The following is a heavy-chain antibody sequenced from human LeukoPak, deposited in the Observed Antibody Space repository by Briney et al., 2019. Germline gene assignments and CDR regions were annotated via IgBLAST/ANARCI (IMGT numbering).Heavy chain of an antibody. CDR2: ISASGGKT. D-gene: IGHD3-16*01. CDR3: AKGASSAMWFDP. CDR1: GFIFNDYA. V-gene: IGHV3-23*01. Sequence: PGGSLRLSCAASGFIFNDYAMSWVRQVPGKGLECVSVISASGGKTYYADSVKGRFTISRDNAQNSVFLQMNSLRVEDTAIYYCAKGASSAMWFDPWGQGTLVTVSS. J-gene: IGHJ5*02.